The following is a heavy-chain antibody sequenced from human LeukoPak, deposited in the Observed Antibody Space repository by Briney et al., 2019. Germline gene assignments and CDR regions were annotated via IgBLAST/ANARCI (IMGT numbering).Heavy chain of an antibody. CDR3: AKGGPTVTLHADY. V-gene: IGHV3-30*18. J-gene: IGHJ4*02. Sequence: GGSLRLSCAASGFTFSSFGMHWVRQAPGKGLEWVAVLSNDGSKSYYADSVKGRFTISRDNSKNTLYLQMNSLRAEDTAVYYCAKGGPTVTLHADYWGQGTLVTVSS. CDR1: GFTFSSFG. CDR2: LSNDGSKS. D-gene: IGHD4-17*01.